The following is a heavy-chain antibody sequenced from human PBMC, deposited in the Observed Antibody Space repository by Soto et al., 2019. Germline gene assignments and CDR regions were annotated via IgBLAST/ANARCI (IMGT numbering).Heavy chain of an antibody. CDR1: GFTFSDYD. V-gene: IGHV3-11*01. J-gene: IGHJ4*02. CDR2: MSSSGSII. CDR3: ARGSPGNSYVFDY. Sequence: PGGSLRLSCGASGFTFSDYDMSWIRQAPGKGLEWVSYMSSSGSIIYSADSVKGRFTISRDNTKNSLYLQMNSLRAEDTALYYCARGSPGNSYVFDYWGQGTLVTVSS. D-gene: IGHD3-10*01.